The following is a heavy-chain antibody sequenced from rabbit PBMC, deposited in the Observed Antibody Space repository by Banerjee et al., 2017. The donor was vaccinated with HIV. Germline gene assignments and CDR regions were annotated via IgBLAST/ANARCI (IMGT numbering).Heavy chain of an antibody. CDR1: GFSFSSSYW. CDR2: IYTGSGTT. CDR3: ATDMAGGSYRFNL. Sequence: QEQLEESGGGLVKPGGTLTLTCTASGFSFSSSYWICWVRQAPGKGLEWIGCIYTGSGTTYYASWAKGRFTISKTSSTTVTLQMTSLTAADTATYFCATDMAGGSYRFNLWGPGTLVTVS. V-gene: IGHV1S45*01. D-gene: IGHD8-1*01. J-gene: IGHJ4*01.